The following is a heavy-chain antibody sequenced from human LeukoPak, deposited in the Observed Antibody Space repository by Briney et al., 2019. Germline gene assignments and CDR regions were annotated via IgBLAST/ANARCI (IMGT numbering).Heavy chain of an antibody. CDR2: MNPKSGDT. CDR3: ARGRYMDV. V-gene: IGHV1-8*03. Sequence: ASVKVSCKASGYIFIDYENNWVRQATGQGLEWMGWMNPKSGDTGYEQKFKGRVTITRDSSIRTVYMELSSLRSEDTALYYCARGRYMDVWGKGTTVTVSS. CDR1: GYIFIDYE. J-gene: IGHJ6*03.